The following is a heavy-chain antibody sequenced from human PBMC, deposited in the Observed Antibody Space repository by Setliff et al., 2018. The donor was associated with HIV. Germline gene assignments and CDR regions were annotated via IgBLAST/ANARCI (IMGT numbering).Heavy chain of an antibody. D-gene: IGHD1-26*01. Sequence: ETLSLTCAVSGYSISSGYYWGWIRQPAGKGLEWIGHIYTSGSTNYNPSLKSRVTMSVDTSKNQFSLKLSSVTAADTAVYYCARGPPGWELPKDWFDPWGQGTLVTV. J-gene: IGHJ5*02. V-gene: IGHV4-4*07. CDR2: IYTSGST. CDR1: GYSISSGYY. CDR3: ARGPPGWELPKDWFDP.